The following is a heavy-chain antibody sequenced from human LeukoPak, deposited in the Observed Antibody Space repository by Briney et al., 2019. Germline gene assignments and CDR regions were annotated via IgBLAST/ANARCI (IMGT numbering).Heavy chain of an antibody. V-gene: IGHV1-18*01. CDR3: ARVLLWFGESKYFDY. D-gene: IGHD3-10*01. Sequence: ASVKVSCKASGYAFTSYGICWVRQAPGQGLEWMGWISAYNGNTNYAQKLQGRVTMTTDTSTSTAYMELRSLRSDDTAVYYCARVLLWFGESKYFDYWGQGTLVTVSS. J-gene: IGHJ4*02. CDR1: GYAFTSYG. CDR2: ISAYNGNT.